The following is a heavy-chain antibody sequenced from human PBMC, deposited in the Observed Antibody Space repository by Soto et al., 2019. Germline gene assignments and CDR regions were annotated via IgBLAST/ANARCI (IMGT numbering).Heavy chain of an antibody. CDR3: ARRDCSGGSCYSSDYGMDV. J-gene: IGHJ6*02. CDR1: GYSFTSYW. V-gene: IGHV5-10-1*01. Sequence: RGESLKISCKGSGYSFTSYWISWVRQMPGKGLEWMGRIDPSDSYTNYSPSFQGHVTISADKSISTAYLQWSSLKASDTAMYYCARRDCSGGSCYSSDYGMDVWGQGTTVTVSS. D-gene: IGHD2-15*01. CDR2: IDPSDSYT.